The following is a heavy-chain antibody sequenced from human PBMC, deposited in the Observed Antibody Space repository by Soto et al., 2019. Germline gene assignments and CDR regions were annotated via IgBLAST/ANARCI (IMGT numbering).Heavy chain of an antibody. Sequence: PGGSLRLSCAASGFTFSSYAMSWVRQAPGKGLEWVSAISGSGGSTYYADSVKGRFTISRDNSKNTLYLQMNSLRAEDTAVYYCASLPGYFDWLSYVDVWGQGTTVTVSS. D-gene: IGHD3-9*01. V-gene: IGHV3-23*01. J-gene: IGHJ6*02. CDR1: GFTFSSYA. CDR3: ASLPGYFDWLSYVDV. CDR2: ISGSGGST.